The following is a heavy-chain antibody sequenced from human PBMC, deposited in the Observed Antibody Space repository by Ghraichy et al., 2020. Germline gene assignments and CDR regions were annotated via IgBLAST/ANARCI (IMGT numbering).Heavy chain of an antibody. Sequence: ASVKVSCKASGYTFTTYDISWVRQAPGQGLEWMGLISPYNGNTYYAQKLQDRVTMTTDTSTRTAYMELRSLRSDDTAVYFCARVDTIFGVVTHRPPYYFDYWGQGTLVTVSS. CDR1: GYTFTTYD. CDR3: ARVDTIFGVVTHRPPYYFDY. CDR2: ISPYNGNT. V-gene: IGHV1-18*01. J-gene: IGHJ4*02. D-gene: IGHD3-3*01.